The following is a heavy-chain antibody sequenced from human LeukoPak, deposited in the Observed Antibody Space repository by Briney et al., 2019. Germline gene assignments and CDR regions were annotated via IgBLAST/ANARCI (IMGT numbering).Heavy chain of an antibody. CDR1: GFTVSSNY. CDR3: ARDRTGYSSGWYLS. V-gene: IGHV3-53*01. J-gene: IGHJ5*02. Sequence: GGSLRLSCAASGFTVSSNYMSWVRQAPGKGLEWVSVIYSGGSTYYADSVKGRFTISRDNSKNTLYLQMNSLRAEDTAVYYCARDRTGYSSGWYLSWGEGTLVTASS. CDR2: IYSGGST. D-gene: IGHD6-19*01.